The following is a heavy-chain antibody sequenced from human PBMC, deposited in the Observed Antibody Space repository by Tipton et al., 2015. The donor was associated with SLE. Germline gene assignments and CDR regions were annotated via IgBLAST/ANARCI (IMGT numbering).Heavy chain of an antibody. D-gene: IGHD6-6*01. J-gene: IGHJ3*02. CDR1: GGSISSYY. Sequence: TLSLTCTVSGGSISSYYWSWIRQPPGKGLEWIGYISYSGSTNYNPSLKSRVTISVDTSKNQFSLKLSSVTAADTAVYYCARPYSSSYDAFDIWGQGTMVTVSS. CDR3: ARPYSSSYDAFDI. V-gene: IGHV4-59*01. CDR2: ISYSGST.